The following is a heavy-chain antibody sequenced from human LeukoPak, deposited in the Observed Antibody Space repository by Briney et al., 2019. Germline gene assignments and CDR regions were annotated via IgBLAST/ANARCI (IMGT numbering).Heavy chain of an antibody. CDR2: TYYRSTWYN. CDR1: GDSFSSNSAA. D-gene: IGHD2-2*01. Sequence: SQTLSLTCAISGDSFSSNSAAWNWIRQSPSRGLEWLGRTYYRSTWYNDYAVSVRGRITVNPDTSKNQFSLHLNSVTPEDTAVYYCARRLTQYDCFDPWGQGILVTVSS. CDR3: ARRLTQYDCFDP. V-gene: IGHV6-1*01. J-gene: IGHJ5*02.